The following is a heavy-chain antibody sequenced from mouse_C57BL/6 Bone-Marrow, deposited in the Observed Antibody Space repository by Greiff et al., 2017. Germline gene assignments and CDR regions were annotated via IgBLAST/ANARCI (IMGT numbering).Heavy chain of an antibody. CDR3: ARQGTTDAMDY. V-gene: IGHV5-17*01. CDR2: ISSGSSTI. Sequence: EVKLVESGGGLVKPGGSLKLSCAASGFTFSDYGMHWVRQAPEKGLEWVAYISSGSSTIYYADTVKGRVTISRDNATNTLFLQMTSLRSEDTAVYYCARQGTTDAMDYWGQGTSVTVSS. D-gene: IGHD1-1*01. CDR1: GFTFSDYG. J-gene: IGHJ4*01.